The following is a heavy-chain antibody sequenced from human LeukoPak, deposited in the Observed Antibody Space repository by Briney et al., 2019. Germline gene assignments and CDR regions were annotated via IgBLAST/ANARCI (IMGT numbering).Heavy chain of an antibody. CDR1: GFTFDDYG. V-gene: IGHV3-20*04. D-gene: IGHD5-18*01. CDR3: ANRGYSYGYYYFDY. J-gene: IGHJ4*02. CDR2: INWNGGST. Sequence: GGSLRLSCAASGFTFDDYGMSWVRQAPGKGLEWVSGINWNGGSTGYADSVKGRFTISRDNAKNSLYLQMNSLRAEDTAVYYCANRGYSYGYYYFDYWGQGTLVTVSS.